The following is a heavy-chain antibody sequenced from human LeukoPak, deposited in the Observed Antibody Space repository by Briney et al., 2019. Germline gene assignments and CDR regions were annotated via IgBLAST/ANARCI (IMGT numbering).Heavy chain of an antibody. Sequence: GGSLRLSCAASGFTFSSYAMSWVRQAPGKGLEWVSAISGSGDTTYYADSVKGRFTISRDNSRNTLYLQMNSLNAEDTAVYYCAKQSSGFDYWGQGTLVTVSS. CDR3: AKQSSGFDY. V-gene: IGHV3-23*01. CDR2: ISGSGDTT. D-gene: IGHD3-22*01. CDR1: GFTFSSYA. J-gene: IGHJ4*02.